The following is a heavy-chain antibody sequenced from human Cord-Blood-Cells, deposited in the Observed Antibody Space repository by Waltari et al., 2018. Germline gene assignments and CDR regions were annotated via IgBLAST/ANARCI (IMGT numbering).Heavy chain of an antibody. J-gene: IGHJ3*02. CDR1: GGSISSYY. Sequence: QVQLQESGPGLVKPSETLSLTCTVSGGSISSYYWSWIRQPPGKGLEWIGYIYYSGSTNYTPSLKSRVTISVDTSKNQFSLKLSSVTAADTAVYYCARGSSSFAFDIWGQGTMVTVSS. CDR3: ARGSSSFAFDI. D-gene: IGHD6-6*01. V-gene: IGHV4-59*01. CDR2: IYYSGST.